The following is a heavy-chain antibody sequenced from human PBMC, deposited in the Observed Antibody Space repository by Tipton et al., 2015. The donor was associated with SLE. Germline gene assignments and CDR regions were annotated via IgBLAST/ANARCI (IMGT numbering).Heavy chain of an antibody. V-gene: IGHV3-23*01. CDR1: GFTFSSYA. J-gene: IGHJ4*02. CDR3: AKGYYYDSSGYWGLYYFDY. Sequence: SLRLSCAASGFTFSSYAMSWVRQAPGKGLEWGSAISGSGGRTYYADSVKGGFTISRANSKNTLYLQMNRLRAEDTAVYYCAKGYYYDSSGYWGLYYFDYWGQGTLVTVSS. D-gene: IGHD3-22*01. CDR2: ISGSGGRT.